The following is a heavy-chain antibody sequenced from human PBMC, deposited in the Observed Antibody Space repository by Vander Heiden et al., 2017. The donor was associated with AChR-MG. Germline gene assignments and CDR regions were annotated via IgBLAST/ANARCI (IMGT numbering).Heavy chain of an antibody. CDR3: ARLYSSGWKFRYYYMDV. CDR1: GYTFTSYG. CDR2: ISAYNGNT. J-gene: IGHJ6*03. D-gene: IGHD6-19*01. V-gene: IGHV1-18*01. Sequence: QVQLVQSGAEVKKPGASVKVSCKASGYTFTSYGSRWVRQAPGQGLEWMGWISAYNGNTNYAQKLQGRVTMTTDTSTSTAYMELSSLRSDDTAVYYCARLYSSGWKFRYYYMDVWGKGTTVTVSS.